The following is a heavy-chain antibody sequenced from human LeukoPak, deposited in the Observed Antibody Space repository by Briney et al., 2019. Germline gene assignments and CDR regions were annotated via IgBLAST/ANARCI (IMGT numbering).Heavy chain of an antibody. Sequence: PGGSLRLSCAASGFTFSSYGMHWVRQAPGKGLEWVAVISYDGSNKYYADSVKGRFTISRDNSKTTLYLQMNSLRAEDTAVYYCAKDTGLYFDYWGQGTLVTVSS. CDR1: GFTFSSYG. D-gene: IGHD1-14*01. V-gene: IGHV3-30*18. J-gene: IGHJ4*02. CDR3: AKDTGLYFDY. CDR2: ISYDGSNK.